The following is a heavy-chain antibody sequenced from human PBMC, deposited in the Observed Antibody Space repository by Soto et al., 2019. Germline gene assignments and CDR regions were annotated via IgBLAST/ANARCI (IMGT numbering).Heavy chain of an antibody. D-gene: IGHD6-19*01. CDR3: ARDHPNQLSGCYRVKTFDY. J-gene: IGHJ4*02. Sequence: SQTLSLTCAISGDSVSSNSAAWNWIRQSPSRGLEWLGRTYYRSKWYNDYAVSVKSRITINPDTSKNQFSLQLNSVTPEDTAVYYCARDHPNQLSGCYRVKTFDYWGQGTLVTVSS. V-gene: IGHV6-1*01. CDR2: TYYRSKWYN. CDR1: GDSVSSNSAA.